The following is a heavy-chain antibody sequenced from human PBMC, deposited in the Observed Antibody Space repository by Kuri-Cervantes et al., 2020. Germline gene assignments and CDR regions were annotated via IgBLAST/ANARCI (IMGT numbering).Heavy chain of an antibody. D-gene: IGHD2-2*01. CDR3: AKPSPILGYCSSTSCPFDY. CDR2: IRSKTDGGTT. Sequence: SWIRQSPGKGLEWVGRIRSKTDGGTTDYAAPVKGRFTISRDDSKNTLYLQMNSLRAEDTAVYYCAKPSPILGYCSSTSCPFDYWGQGTLVTVSS. J-gene: IGHJ4*02. V-gene: IGHV3-15*01.